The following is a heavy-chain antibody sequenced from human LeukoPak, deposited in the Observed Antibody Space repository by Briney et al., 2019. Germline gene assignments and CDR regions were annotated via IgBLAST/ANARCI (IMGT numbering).Heavy chain of an antibody. CDR2: ISADGRTT. J-gene: IGHJ4*02. D-gene: IGHD2-2*01. CDR3: AKVGCSTTSCYAGDDY. Sequence: GGSLRLSCAASGFTFSNYAMSWVRQAPGKGLEWVSTISADGRTTYYADSVKGRFTVSREYSKNTLYLHLNSLRAEDPAVYHCAKVGCSTTSCYAGDDYWGQGTLVIISS. V-gene: IGHV3-23*01. CDR1: GFTFSNYA.